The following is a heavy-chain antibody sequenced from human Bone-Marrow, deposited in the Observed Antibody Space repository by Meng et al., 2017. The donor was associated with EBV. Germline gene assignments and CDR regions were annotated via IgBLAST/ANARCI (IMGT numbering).Heavy chain of an antibody. Sequence: QAHLLMSGREGKQPGAPVKVSCYASGYTLRSYAIHWVGQAPGQSLGWMGWIDVGNANTKSSQQFQDRLTITRETLASTVYMELSSLTAEDTAVYYCARRYYDVTGYYYLDFWGKGALVTVSS. CDR3: ARRYYDVTGYYYLDF. V-gene: IGHV1-3*01. J-gene: IGHJ4*02. CDR1: GYTLRSYA. D-gene: IGHD3-22*01. CDR2: IDVGNANT.